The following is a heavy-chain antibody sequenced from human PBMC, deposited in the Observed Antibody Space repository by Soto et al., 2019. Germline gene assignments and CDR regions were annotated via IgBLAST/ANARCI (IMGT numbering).Heavy chain of an antibody. CDR1: GFTFSSYA. Sequence: SGGSLRLSCAASGFTFSSYAMSWVRQAPGKGLEWVSAISGSGGSTYYADSVKGRFTISRDNSKNTLYLQMNSLRAEDTAVYYCAKGPSSIGYSYGDYWGQGTLVTVSS. CDR3: AKGPSSIGYSYGDY. CDR2: ISGSGGST. D-gene: IGHD5-18*01. J-gene: IGHJ4*02. V-gene: IGHV3-23*01.